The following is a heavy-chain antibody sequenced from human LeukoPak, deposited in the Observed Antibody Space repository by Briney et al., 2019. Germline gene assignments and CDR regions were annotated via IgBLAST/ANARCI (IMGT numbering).Heavy chain of an antibody. CDR1: GGSISSYY. V-gene: IGHV4-59*01. J-gene: IGHJ5*02. D-gene: IGHD6-13*01. Sequence: SETLSLTCTVSGGSISSYYWSWIRQPPGKGLEWIGYIYYSGSTNYNPSLKSRVTISVDTSKNQFSLKLSSVTAADTAVYYCARDHSIAAAGIWFDPWGQGTLVTVSS. CDR2: IYYSGST. CDR3: ARDHSIAAAGIWFDP.